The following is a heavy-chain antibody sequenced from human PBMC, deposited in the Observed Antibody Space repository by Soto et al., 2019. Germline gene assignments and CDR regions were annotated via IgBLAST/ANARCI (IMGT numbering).Heavy chain of an antibody. CDR3: AREYGEDIVLVPAANDAFDI. CDR2: IKQDGSEK. J-gene: IGHJ3*02. V-gene: IGHV3-7*01. CDR1: GFTFSSYW. Sequence: PGGSLRLSCAASGFTFSSYWMSWVRQAPGKGLEWVANIKQDGSEKYYVDSVKGRFTISRDNAKNSLYLQMNSLRAEDTAVYYCAREYGEDIVLVPAANDAFDIWGQGTMVTVSS. D-gene: IGHD2-2*01.